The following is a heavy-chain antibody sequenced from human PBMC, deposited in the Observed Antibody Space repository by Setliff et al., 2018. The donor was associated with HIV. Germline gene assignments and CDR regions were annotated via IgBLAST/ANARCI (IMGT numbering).Heavy chain of an antibody. J-gene: IGHJ4*02. D-gene: IGHD3-22*01. V-gene: IGHV1-18*01. CDR1: GYTLTELS. CDR2: ISIYNGNV. Sequence: ASVKVSCKVSGYTLTELSMHWVRQAPGQGLEWMGRISIYNGNVNTAPKFQGRVTMTTDTSTNTAYLELRSLRSDDTAVYYCARDDDVIMVVVGGDYWGQGTLVTVSS. CDR3: ARDDDVIMVVVGGDY.